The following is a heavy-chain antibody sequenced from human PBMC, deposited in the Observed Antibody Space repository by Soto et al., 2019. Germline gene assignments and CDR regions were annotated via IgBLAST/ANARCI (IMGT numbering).Heavy chain of an antibody. CDR1: EFTFSNYA. D-gene: IGHD6-19*01. CDR2: ISGSAASA. J-gene: IGHJ4*02. Sequence: EVQLLESGGGLVQPGGSVRLSCAASEFTFSNYALRWVRQAPGKGLEWVSGISGSAASAYYADSVKGRFTISRDNSKNALYLQMYSLRAEDTAVYYCGKERSSGWTDTFDYWGQGSLVTVSS. V-gene: IGHV3-23*01. CDR3: GKERSSGWTDTFDY.